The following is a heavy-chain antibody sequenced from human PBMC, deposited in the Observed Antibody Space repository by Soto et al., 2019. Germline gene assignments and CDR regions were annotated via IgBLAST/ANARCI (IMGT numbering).Heavy chain of an antibody. CDR3: ARDGILAGRWEVGAMNY. V-gene: IGHV1-3*01. J-gene: IGHJ4*02. D-gene: IGHD1-26*01. Sequence: VASVKVSCKASGYTFTSYAMHWVRQAPGQRLEWMGWINAGNGNTKYSQKFQGRVTITRDTSASTAYMELSSLRSEDTAVYYCARDGILAGRWEVGAMNYWGQGTLVTVSS. CDR2: INAGNGNT. CDR1: GYTFTSYA.